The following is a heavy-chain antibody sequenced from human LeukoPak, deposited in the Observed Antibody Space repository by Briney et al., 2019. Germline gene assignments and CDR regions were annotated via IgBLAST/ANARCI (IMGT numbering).Heavy chain of an antibody. CDR1: GYSITDGYY. V-gene: IGHV4-38-2*01. Sequence: PSETLSLTCAVSGYSITDGYYWGWIRQPPGKGPGGIGFVYHSGRTYSNPSLRRRVTMSVDTSKNQFSPSLTSLTAAHTPVYFCARVVCSSCSKHWFDPWGQGTLVTVSS. J-gene: IGHJ5*02. CDR3: ARVVCSSCSKHWFDP. CDR2: VYHSGRT. D-gene: IGHD2-2*01.